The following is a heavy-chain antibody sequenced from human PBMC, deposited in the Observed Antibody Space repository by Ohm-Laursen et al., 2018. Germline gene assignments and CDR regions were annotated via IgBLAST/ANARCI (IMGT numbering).Heavy chain of an antibody. CDR3: AREVVAAAGIGYYYYGMDV. J-gene: IGHJ6*02. Sequence: LRLSCTASGFTFSSYGMHWVRQAPGKGLEWVAVIWYDGSNKYYADSVKGRFTISRDNSKNTLYLQMNSLRAEDTAVYYCAREVVAAAGIGYYYYGMDVWGQGTTVTVSS. CDR2: IWYDGSNK. V-gene: IGHV3-33*01. D-gene: IGHD6-13*01. CDR1: GFTFSSYG.